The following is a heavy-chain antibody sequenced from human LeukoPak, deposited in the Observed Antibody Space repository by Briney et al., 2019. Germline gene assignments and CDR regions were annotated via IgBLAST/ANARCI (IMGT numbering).Heavy chain of an antibody. CDR3: ARRRAYNYYGSGSRFDY. D-gene: IGHD3-10*01. Sequence: PSETLSLTCTVSGDSISSSSDYWSWIRQPPGKGLEWIGEINHSGSTNYNPSLKSRVTISVDTSKNQFSLKLSPVTAADTAVYYCARRRAYNYYGSGSRFDYWGQGTLVTVSS. CDR1: GDSISSSSDY. J-gene: IGHJ4*02. V-gene: IGHV4-39*07. CDR2: INHSGST.